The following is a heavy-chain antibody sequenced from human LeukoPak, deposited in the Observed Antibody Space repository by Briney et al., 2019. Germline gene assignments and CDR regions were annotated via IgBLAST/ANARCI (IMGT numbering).Heavy chain of an antibody. CDR3: ARDSGGYYFDY. Sequence: GGSLRLSCAASGFTFSSYSMNWVRQAPGKGLKWVSSISSSSSYIYYADSVKGRFTISRDNAKNSLYLQMNSLRAEDTAVYYCARDSGGYYFDYWGQGTLVTVSS. CDR1: GFTFSSYS. CDR2: ISSSSSYI. V-gene: IGHV3-21*01. D-gene: IGHD3-10*01. J-gene: IGHJ4*02.